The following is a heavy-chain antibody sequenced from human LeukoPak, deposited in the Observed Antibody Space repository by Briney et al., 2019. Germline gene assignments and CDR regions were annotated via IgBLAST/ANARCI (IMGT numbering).Heavy chain of an antibody. CDR1: GYSLSNDHY. J-gene: IGHJ4*02. CDR3: ARDLRYSGSYYPEAAFDY. Sequence: PSETLSLTCAVSGYSLSNDHYWGWIRQPPGKGLEWIGTIFHSGSTYYSPSLESRVTMSVDTSKNQFSLKLTSVIAADTAVYYCARDLRYSGSYYPEAAFDYWGQGTLVTVSS. D-gene: IGHD1-26*01. CDR2: IFHSGST. V-gene: IGHV4-38-2*02.